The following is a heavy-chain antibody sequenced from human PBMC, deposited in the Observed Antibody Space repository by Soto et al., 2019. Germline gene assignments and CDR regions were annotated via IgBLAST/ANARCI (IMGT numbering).Heavy chain of an antibody. J-gene: IGHJ4*02. CDR3: ARGFKNDYGDYGYLDY. CDR1: GGSISSSSYY. Sequence: QLQLQESGPGLVKPSETLSLTCTVSGGSISSSSYYWGWIRQPPGKGLEWIGSIYYSGRTYYNPSLKSRVTISVDTSKNQFSLKLSSVTAADTAVYYCARGFKNDYGDYGYLDYWGQGTLVTVSS. D-gene: IGHD4-17*01. CDR2: IYYSGRT. V-gene: IGHV4-39*01.